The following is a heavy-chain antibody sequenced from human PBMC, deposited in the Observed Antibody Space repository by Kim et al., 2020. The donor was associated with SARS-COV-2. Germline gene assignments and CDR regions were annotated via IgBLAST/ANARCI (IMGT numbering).Heavy chain of an antibody. Sequence: GGSLRRSCAASGFTFSSYSMNWVRQAPGKGLEWVSYISSSSTIYYAGSVKGRFTISRDNAKNSLYLQMNSLRAEDTAVYYCARVEYYYDSSGYHKYDWFDPWGQGTLVTVSS. J-gene: IGHJ5*02. D-gene: IGHD3-22*01. CDR2: ISSSSTI. CDR1: GFTFSSYS. V-gene: IGHV3-48*04. CDR3: ARVEYYYDSSGYHKYDWFDP.